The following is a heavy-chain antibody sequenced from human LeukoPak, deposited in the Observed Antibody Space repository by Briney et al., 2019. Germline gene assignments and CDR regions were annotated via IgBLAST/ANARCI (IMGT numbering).Heavy chain of an antibody. CDR3: ARDASGSYPLYFDY. CDR2: ISYDGSNK. CDR1: GLIFSGYG. D-gene: IGHD3-10*01. J-gene: IGHJ4*02. V-gene: IGHV3-30*03. Sequence: PGGSLRLSCAASGLIFSGYGMHWVRQAPGKGLEWVAVISYDGSNKYYADSVKGRFTISRDNSKNTLYLQMNSLRAEDTAVYYCARDASGSYPLYFDYWGQGTLVTVSS.